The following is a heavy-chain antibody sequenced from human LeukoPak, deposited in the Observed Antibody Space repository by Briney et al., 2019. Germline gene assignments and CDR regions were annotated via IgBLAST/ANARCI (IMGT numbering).Heavy chain of an antibody. Sequence: SETLSLTCTVSGGSISSYYWSWIRQPAGKGLEWIGRIYTSGSTNYNPSLKSRVTMSVDTSKNQFSLKLSSVTAADTALYYCARDSITIFGVVITFDYWGQGTLVTVSS. CDR1: GGSISSYY. D-gene: IGHD3-3*01. J-gene: IGHJ4*02. CDR3: ARDSITIFGVVITFDY. CDR2: IYTSGST. V-gene: IGHV4-4*07.